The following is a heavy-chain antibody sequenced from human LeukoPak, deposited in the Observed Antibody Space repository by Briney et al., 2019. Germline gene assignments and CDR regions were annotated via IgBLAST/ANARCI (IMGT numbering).Heavy chain of an antibody. Sequence: GGSLRLSCRTSGFTFTDYSMAWVRQIPGKGLECVGYIGRIIEYAASVRGRFTVSRDDSRSIAYLQMDSLKFEDTGVYYCTKWRGTSMLYFWGQGTLVTVSS. V-gene: IGHV3-49*04. CDR3: TKWRGTSMLYF. D-gene: IGHD2/OR15-2a*01. CDR1: GFTFTDYS. J-gene: IGHJ4*02. CDR2: IGRII.